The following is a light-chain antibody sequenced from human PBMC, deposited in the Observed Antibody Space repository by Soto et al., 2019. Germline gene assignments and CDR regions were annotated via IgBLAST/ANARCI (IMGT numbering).Light chain of an antibody. CDR1: QGIRTA. Sequence: AIHMSQGPSSLCACLGDTIILTCRSSQGIRTALGWYQQKPGKAPKXVIYPASTLQSGVPSRFRGSGSGTDFTLTISSLQPEDFATYYCQQANSFPLTFGGGTKVDIK. V-gene: IGKV1-6*01. CDR3: QQANSFPLT. J-gene: IGKJ4*01. CDR2: PAS.